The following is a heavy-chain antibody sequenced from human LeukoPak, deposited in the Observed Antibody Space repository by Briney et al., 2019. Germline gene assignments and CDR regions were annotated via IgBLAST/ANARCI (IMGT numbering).Heavy chain of an antibody. CDR1: GFTFSTYG. Sequence: GGSLRLSCAASGFTFSTYGMHWVRQAPGKGLEWVAVIWYDGRTQFYAESVRGRFAVSRDNSKNTLYLQMNSLRAEDTAVYHCARGEYYHESSGYPNYWGQGTLVTVSS. CDR2: IWYDGRTQ. D-gene: IGHD3-22*01. V-gene: IGHV3-33*01. J-gene: IGHJ4*02. CDR3: ARGEYYHESSGYPNY.